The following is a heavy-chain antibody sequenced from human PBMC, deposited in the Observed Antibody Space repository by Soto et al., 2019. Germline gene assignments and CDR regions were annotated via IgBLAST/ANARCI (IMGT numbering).Heavy chain of an antibody. V-gene: IGHV4-34*01. J-gene: IGHJ4*02. D-gene: IGHD4-17*01. Sequence: QVQLQQWGAGLLKPSETLSLTRAVYGGSFSGYYWSWIRQPPGKGLEWIGEINPSGSTNYTPSLKSRVTMSGDTPKNQFSLKLTSVTAADTAVYYCARGRDGGAANWGQGTLVTVFS. CDR2: INPSGST. CDR3: ARGRDGGAAN. CDR1: GGSFSGYY.